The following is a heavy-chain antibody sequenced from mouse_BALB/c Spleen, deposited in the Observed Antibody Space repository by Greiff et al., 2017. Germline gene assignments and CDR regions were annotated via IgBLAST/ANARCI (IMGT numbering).Heavy chain of an antibody. CDR3: ARHGFTTAPQFAY. CDR1: GFTFSSYG. Sequence: EVKLMESGGDLVKPGGSLKLSCAASGFTFSSYGMSWVRQTPDKRLEWVATISSGGSYTYYPDSVKGRFTISRDTAKNTLYLQMSSLKSEDTAMYYCARHGFTTAPQFAYWGQGTLVTVSA. D-gene: IGHD1-2*01. V-gene: IGHV5-6*01. J-gene: IGHJ3*01. CDR2: ISSGGSYT.